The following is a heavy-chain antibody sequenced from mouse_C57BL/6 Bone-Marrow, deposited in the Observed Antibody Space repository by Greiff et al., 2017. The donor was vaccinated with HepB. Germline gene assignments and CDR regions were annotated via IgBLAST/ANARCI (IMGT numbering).Heavy chain of an antibody. Sequence: EVKLMESGGGLVQPGESLKLSCESNEYEFPSHDMSWVRQTPEKRLELVAAINSDGGSTYYPDTMERRFIISRDNTKKTPYLQMSSLRSEDTALYYCARRASGGAMDYWGQGTSVTVSS. CDR3: ARRASGGAMDY. V-gene: IGHV5-2*01. CDR1: EYEFPSHD. D-gene: IGHD3-1*01. CDR2: INSDGGST. J-gene: IGHJ4*01.